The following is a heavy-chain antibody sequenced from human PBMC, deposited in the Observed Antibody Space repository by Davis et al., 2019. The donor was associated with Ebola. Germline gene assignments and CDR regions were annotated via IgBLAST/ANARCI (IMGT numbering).Heavy chain of an antibody. CDR2: INPNSGGT. Sequence: ASVKVSCKVSGYTLTELSMHWVRQAPGQGLEWMGWINPNSGGTNYAQKFQGWVTMTRDTSISTAYMELSRLRSDDTAVYYCARPIVGATGWFDPWGQGTLVTVSS. D-gene: IGHD1-26*01. CDR3: ARPIVGATGWFDP. V-gene: IGHV1-2*04. CDR1: GYTLTELS. J-gene: IGHJ5*02.